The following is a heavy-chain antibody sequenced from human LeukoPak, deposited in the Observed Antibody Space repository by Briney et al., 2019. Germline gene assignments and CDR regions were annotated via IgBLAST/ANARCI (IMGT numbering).Heavy chain of an antibody. D-gene: IGHD3-16*01. Sequence: GGSLRLSCAVSGFTVSGNYMTWVRQAPGKGLEWVSVIYTGGTTYYRDSVRGGFTISRDNSKNTVDIRRDSLRPEDTAVYYCASGPTYDYVRVILYWGQGTLVTVSS. CDR2: IYTGGTT. CDR3: ASGPTYDYVRVILY. CDR1: GFTVSGNY. J-gene: IGHJ4*02. V-gene: IGHV3-53*05.